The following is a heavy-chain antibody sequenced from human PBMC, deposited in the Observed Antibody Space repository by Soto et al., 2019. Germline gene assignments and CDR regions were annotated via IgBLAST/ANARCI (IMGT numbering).Heavy chain of an antibody. Sequence: SETLSLTCAVYGGSFSAYYWSWIRQPPGKGLEWIGEINHSGGTSYNPSLKSRVTISVDTSKSQFSLKLTSVTAADRAVYYCARGSVDTVDSSGFYEYWCQGPLGTVSS. CDR1: GGSFSAYY. CDR3: ARGSVDTVDSSGFYEY. J-gene: IGHJ4*02. D-gene: IGHD3-22*01. CDR2: INHSGGT. V-gene: IGHV4-34*01.